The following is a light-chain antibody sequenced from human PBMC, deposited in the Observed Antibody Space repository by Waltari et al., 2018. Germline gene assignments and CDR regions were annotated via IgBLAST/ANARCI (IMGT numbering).Light chain of an antibody. J-gene: IGLJ3*02. Sequence: QLMLTQSPSASASLGASVKLTCTLSSGHSSYTIAWHQQQPEKGPRYLMKVNSDGSHIKGDGIPDRFSGSSSGAARYHTISGLQSEDEADYYCQTGGFGIWVFGGGTKLTVL. V-gene: IGLV4-69*01. CDR3: QTGGFGIWV. CDR2: VNSDGSH. CDR1: SGHSSYT.